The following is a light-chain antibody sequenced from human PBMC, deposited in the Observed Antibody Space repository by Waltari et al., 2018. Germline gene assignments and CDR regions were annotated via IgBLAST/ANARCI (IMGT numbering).Light chain of an antibody. J-gene: IGKJ1*01. CDR3: QQVNSFPRT. CDR1: QGISSR. V-gene: IGKV1-12*01. CDR2: DAS. Sequence: DIQMTQSPSSVSASVGDRVTLTCRASQGISSRLAWYQQKPGKATKLLIYDASSLHSGVPSRFSGSGSGTDFTLTIRSLQPEDFATYYCQQVNSFPRTFGQGPKVEVK.